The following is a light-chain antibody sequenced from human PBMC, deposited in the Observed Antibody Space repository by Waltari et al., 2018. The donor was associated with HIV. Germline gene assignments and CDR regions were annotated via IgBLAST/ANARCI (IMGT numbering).Light chain of an antibody. CDR1: SRDVGGYNY. Sequence: QSALTQPASVSGSPGQSITISCTGTSRDVGGYNYVSWYQHHPGKVPQRMIYDVSNRPSGVSTLFSVSKSGDTASLTTSGLQTEHEADYNCNSHTTSSTLHGVFGRGTKRTVL. J-gene: IGLJ2*01. CDR3: NSHTTSSTLHGV. V-gene: IGLV2-14*03. CDR2: DVS.